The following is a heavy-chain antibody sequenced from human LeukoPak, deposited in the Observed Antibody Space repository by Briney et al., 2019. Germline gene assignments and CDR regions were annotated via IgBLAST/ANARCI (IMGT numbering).Heavy chain of an antibody. CDR1: GGSISSGDYY. V-gene: IGHV4-30-4*08. D-gene: IGHD1-14*01. Sequence: PSQTRSLTCTVSGGSISSGDYYWTWIRQPPGKGLEWIGYIYNSGSTYYYPSLKSRVTISVDTSKNQFSLKLSSVTAADTAVYYCARVALGMNHDYWGQGTLVTVSS. J-gene: IGHJ4*02. CDR3: ARVALGMNHDY. CDR2: IYNSGST.